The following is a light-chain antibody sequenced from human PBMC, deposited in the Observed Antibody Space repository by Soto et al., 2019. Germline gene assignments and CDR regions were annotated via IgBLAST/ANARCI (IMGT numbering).Light chain of an antibody. CDR2: DAS. J-gene: IGKJ1*01. CDR3: QQFRGT. V-gene: IGKV1-5*01. Sequence: DIQMTQSPSTLSASVGDRVTITCRASQGIRNWLAWYQQKPGKAPKLLIYDASTLESGVPSRFSGSGSGTEFTLTISSLLPDDFATYYCQQFRGTFGQGTKVEIE. CDR1: QGIRNW.